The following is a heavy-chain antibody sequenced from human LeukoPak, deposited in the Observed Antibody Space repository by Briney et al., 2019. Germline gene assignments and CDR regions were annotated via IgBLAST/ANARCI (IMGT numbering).Heavy chain of an antibody. V-gene: IGHV3-30*04. CDR3: ARVELEMATISYFDY. Sequence: GRSLRLSCAASGFTFSSYAMHWVRQAPGKGLEWVAVISYDGRNKYYADSVKGRFTISRDNSKNTLYLQMTSLRAEDTAVYYCARVELEMATISYFDYWGQGTLVPVSS. CDR2: ISYDGRNK. D-gene: IGHD5-24*01. J-gene: IGHJ4*02. CDR1: GFTFSSYA.